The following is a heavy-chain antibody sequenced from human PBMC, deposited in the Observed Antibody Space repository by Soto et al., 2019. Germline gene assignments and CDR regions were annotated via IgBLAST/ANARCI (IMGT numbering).Heavy chain of an antibody. Sequence: EVQLVESGGGLVQPGESLRLSCVVSGFNFRAYSTNWVRQAPGKGLEWISYISSTSTTLYYADSVKGRFTISRDTDQKSLFLQMNSLRAEDTAVYYCVRDSGDYPDYWGQGTQVTVSS. CDR1: GFNFRAYS. D-gene: IGHD4-17*01. CDR3: VRDSGDYPDY. J-gene: IGHJ4*02. V-gene: IGHV3-48*01. CDR2: ISSTSTTL.